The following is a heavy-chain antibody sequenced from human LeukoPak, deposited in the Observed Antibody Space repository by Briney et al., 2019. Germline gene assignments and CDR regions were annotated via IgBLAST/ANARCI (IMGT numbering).Heavy chain of an antibody. CDR2: IKQDGSEK. J-gene: IGHJ6*03. Sequence: GGSLRLPCAASGFTFSSYWMSWVRQAPGKGLEWVANIKQDGSEKYYVDSVKGRFTISRDNAKNSLYLQMNSLRADDTAVYYCARESSDYSYYYYYMDVWGKGTTVTVSS. CDR1: GFTFSSYW. V-gene: IGHV3-7*01. D-gene: IGHD4-11*01. CDR3: ARESSDYSYYYYYMDV.